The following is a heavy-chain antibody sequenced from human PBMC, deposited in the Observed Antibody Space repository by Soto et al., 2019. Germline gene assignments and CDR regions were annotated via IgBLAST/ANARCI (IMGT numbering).Heavy chain of an antibody. Sequence: GGSLRLSCAASGFIVIDNYINWVRQAPGKGLEWVSVTYTGGYTYYADSVKGRFTISRDNSKNTLYVEMNSLSAEDAAVYYCAREGQPAAGTTPHNWGRGTLVTVSS. D-gene: IGHD6-13*01. CDR2: TYTGGYT. CDR1: GFIVIDNY. J-gene: IGHJ4*02. V-gene: IGHV3-53*01. CDR3: AREGQPAAGTTPHN.